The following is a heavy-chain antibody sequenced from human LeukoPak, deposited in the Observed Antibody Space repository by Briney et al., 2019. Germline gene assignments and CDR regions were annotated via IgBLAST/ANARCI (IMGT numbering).Heavy chain of an antibody. CDR2: IYCSGST. CDR3: ARIGRGVAVAGMDFDY. Sequence: PSETLSLTCTVSGGSVSSYYWSWIRQPPGKGLEWIGYIYCSGSTNYNPSLKSRVTISVDTSKNQFSLKLSSVTAADTAVYYCARIGRGVAVAGMDFDYWGQGTLVTVSS. CDR1: GGSVSSYY. V-gene: IGHV4-59*02. D-gene: IGHD6-19*01. J-gene: IGHJ4*02.